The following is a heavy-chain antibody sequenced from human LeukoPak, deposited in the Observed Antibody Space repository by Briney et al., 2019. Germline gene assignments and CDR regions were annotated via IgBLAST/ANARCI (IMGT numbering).Heavy chain of an antibody. CDR2: ISYDGSNK. CDR3: AKEVKRCSSTSCSYYFDY. Sequence: GGSLRLSCAASGFTFSSFGMHRVRQAPGKGLEWVAVISYDGSNKYYADSVKGRFTISRDNSKNTLYLQMNSLRAEDTAVYYCAKEVKRCSSTSCSYYFDYWGQGTLVTVSS. V-gene: IGHV3-30*18. D-gene: IGHD2-2*01. J-gene: IGHJ4*02. CDR1: GFTFSSFG.